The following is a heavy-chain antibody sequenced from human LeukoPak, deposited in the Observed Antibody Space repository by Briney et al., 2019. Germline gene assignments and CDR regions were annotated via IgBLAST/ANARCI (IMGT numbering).Heavy chain of an antibody. V-gene: IGHV4-38-2*02. Sequence: PSETLSLTCTVSGYSISSGYYWAWIRQPPGKGLEWIGSIFHTGSTYHNPSLKSRVTISVDTSKNQFSLKLNSVTAADTAVYYCARVVQSTDSSGFYLPEYFQHWGQGTLVTVSS. CDR2: IFHTGST. CDR1: GYSISSGYY. D-gene: IGHD3-22*01. J-gene: IGHJ1*01. CDR3: ARVVQSTDSSGFYLPEYFQH.